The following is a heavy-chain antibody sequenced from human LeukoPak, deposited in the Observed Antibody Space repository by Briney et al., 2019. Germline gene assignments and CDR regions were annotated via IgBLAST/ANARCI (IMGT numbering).Heavy chain of an antibody. J-gene: IGHJ4*02. Sequence: SETLSLTCTVSGGSISSNNYFWGWLRQPPGKGLEWIGSIYDSGSAYYNPSLKSRVTISVDTSKNQFSLKLNSVTAADTAMYYCQSRFLEWLPDYWGQGTLVTVSS. CDR1: GGSISSNNYF. V-gene: IGHV4-39*01. CDR3: QSRFLEWLPDY. D-gene: IGHD3-3*01. CDR2: IYDSGSA.